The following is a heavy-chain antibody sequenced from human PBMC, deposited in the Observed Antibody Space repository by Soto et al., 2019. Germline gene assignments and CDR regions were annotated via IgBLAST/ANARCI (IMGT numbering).Heavy chain of an antibody. J-gene: IGHJ5*02. CDR2: INPSGGST. V-gene: IGHV1-46*01. CDR1: GYTFTSYY. D-gene: IGHD3-10*01. Sequence: ASVKVSCKASGYTFTSYYMHWVRQAPGQGLEWMGIINPSGGSTSYAQKFQGRVTMTRDTSTSTVYMELSSLRSEDTAVYYCAREVILWFGELLLGGWFDPWGQGTLVTVSS. CDR3: AREVILWFGELLLGGWFDP.